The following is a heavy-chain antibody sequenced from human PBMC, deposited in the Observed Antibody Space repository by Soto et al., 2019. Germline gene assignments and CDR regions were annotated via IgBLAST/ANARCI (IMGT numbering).Heavy chain of an antibody. J-gene: IGHJ6*02. Sequence: GGSLRLSCAASGFTFSSYGMHWVRQAPGKGLEWVAVIWYDGSNKYYADSVKGRFTISRDNSKNTLYLQMNSLRAEDTAVYYCARDSSYNDYGDYRSDYYGMDVWGQGTTVTVSS. CDR2: IWYDGSNK. CDR1: GFTFSSYG. CDR3: ARDSSYNDYGDYRSDYYGMDV. V-gene: IGHV3-33*01. D-gene: IGHD4-17*01.